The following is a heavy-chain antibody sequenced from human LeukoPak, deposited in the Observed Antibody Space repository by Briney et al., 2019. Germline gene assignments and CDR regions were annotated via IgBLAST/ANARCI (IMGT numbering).Heavy chain of an antibody. V-gene: IGHV3-7*01. CDR2: MKQDGSEQ. CDR1: GFTFKNHW. Sequence: PGGSLRLSCVGSGFTFKNHWMVWVRQAPGKGLEWVANMKQDGSEQYYGDSVRGRFTISRDNAKNPLYLQMNSLRVADTAVYYCARDADWASDYWGQGTLVTVSS. D-gene: IGHD3/OR15-3a*01. CDR3: ARDADWASDY. J-gene: IGHJ4*02.